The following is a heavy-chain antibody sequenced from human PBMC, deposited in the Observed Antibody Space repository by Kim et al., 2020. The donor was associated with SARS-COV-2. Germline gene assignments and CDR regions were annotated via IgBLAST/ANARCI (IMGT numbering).Heavy chain of an antibody. Sequence: SETLSLTCTVSGGSISSYYWSWIRQPPGKGLEWIGYIYYSGSTNYNPSLKSRVTISVDTSKNQFSLKLSSVTAADTAVYYCARDVGLYGDHSWFDPWGQGTLVTVSS. V-gene: IGHV4-59*13. CDR1: GGSISSYY. CDR2: IYYSGST. D-gene: IGHD4-17*01. J-gene: IGHJ5*02. CDR3: ARDVGLYGDHSWFDP.